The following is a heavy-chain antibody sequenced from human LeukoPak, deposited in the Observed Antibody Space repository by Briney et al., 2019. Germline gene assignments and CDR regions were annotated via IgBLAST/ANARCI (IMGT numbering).Heavy chain of an antibody. CDR2: IYYSGST. CDR1: GGSFSGYY. D-gene: IGHD5-18*01. J-gene: IGHJ4*02. CDR3: ARLDTAMGTFDY. V-gene: IGHV4-34*01. Sequence: PSETLSLTCAVYGGSFSGYYWSWIRQPPGKGLEWIGSIYYSGSTYYNPSLKSRVTISVDTSKNQFSLKLSSVTAADTAVYYCARLDTAMGTFDYWGQGTLVTVSS.